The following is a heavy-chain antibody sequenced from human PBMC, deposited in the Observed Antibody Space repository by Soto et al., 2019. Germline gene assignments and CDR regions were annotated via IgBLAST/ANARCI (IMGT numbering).Heavy chain of an antibody. CDR3: AKAFTPMD. CDR1: GFSFAGYD. Sequence: HPGGSLRLSCAASGFSFAGYDMSWVRQAPGRGLEWVSTISGDDRYYANSVQGRFTISRDESRGTLFLQMNSLRAEDTALYYCAKAFTPMD. CDR2: ISGDDR. J-gene: IGHJ6*01. V-gene: IGHV3-23*01. D-gene: IGHD3-16*01.